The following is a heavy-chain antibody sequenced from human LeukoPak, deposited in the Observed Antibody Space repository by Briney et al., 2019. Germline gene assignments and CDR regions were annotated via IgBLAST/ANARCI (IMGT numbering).Heavy chain of an antibody. CDR1: GYTFTSYG. Sequence: KVSCKASGYTFTSYGISWVRQAPGQGLEWMGRIIPILGIANYAQKFKGRVTITADKSTSTAYMELSSLRSEDTAVYYCARAGFSAANSNYYMDVWGKGTTVTVSS. CDR2: IIPILGIA. D-gene: IGHD6-25*01. J-gene: IGHJ6*03. V-gene: IGHV1-69*04. CDR3: ARAGFSAANSNYYMDV.